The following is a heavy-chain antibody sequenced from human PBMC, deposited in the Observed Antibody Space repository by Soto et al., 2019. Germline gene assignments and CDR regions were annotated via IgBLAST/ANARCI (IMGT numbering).Heavy chain of an antibody. CDR3: ARGYCSGGNCYSASDY. Sequence: EVQLVESGGGLVQPGGSLRLSCAASGFTFNTYSMNWVRQTPGKGLEWVSYISDSSNTIYYADSVKGRFTISRDDAKNSLYLQMNSLRDEDAAVYYCARGYCSGGNCYSASDYWGQGTLVTVSS. J-gene: IGHJ4*02. V-gene: IGHV3-48*02. CDR2: ISDSSNTI. CDR1: GFTFNTYS. D-gene: IGHD2-15*01.